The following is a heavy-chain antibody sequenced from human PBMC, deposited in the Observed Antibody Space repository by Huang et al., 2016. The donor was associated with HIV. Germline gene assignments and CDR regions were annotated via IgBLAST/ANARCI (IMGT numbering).Heavy chain of an antibody. Sequence: VESGGRSVQPGGSIRLSCVGSTFTFGAYWMSWVRQPPGKGREWVDNIKQDETEKYYVDSVKGRFNISRDNAKKVLFLEMDALRVEDTAIYFCATKTAGMDIWGQGTTVSVSS. CDR2: IKQDETEK. V-gene: IGHV3-7*01. CDR3: ATKTAGMDI. J-gene: IGHJ6*02. CDR1: TFTFGAYW.